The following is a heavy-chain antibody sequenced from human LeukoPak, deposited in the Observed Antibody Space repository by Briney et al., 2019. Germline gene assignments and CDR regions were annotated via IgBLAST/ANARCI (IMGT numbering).Heavy chain of an antibody. CDR1: GFTFSSYD. V-gene: IGHV3-30*18. CDR2: ISYDGSNQ. CDR3: AKRTLDY. J-gene: IGHJ4*02. Sequence: PGGSLRLSCAASGFTFSSYDMHYVRQAPGKGLEWVALISYDGSNQYYADSVKGRFTISRDNSKNTLYLQMNSLRAEDTAVYYCAKRTLDYWGQGTLVTVSS.